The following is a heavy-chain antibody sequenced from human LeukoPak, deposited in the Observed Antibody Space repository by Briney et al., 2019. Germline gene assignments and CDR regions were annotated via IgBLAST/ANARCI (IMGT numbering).Heavy chain of an antibody. CDR3: AREMTGYYYDSSGPRIDY. CDR1: GGTFSSYA. J-gene: IGHJ4*02. Sequence: SVKVSCNASGGTFSSYAISWVRQAPGHGLEWMGRIIPIFGTANYAQKFQGRVTITADKSTSTAYMELSSLRSEDTAVYYCAREMTGYYYDSSGPRIDYWGQGTLVTVSS. CDR2: IIPIFGTA. D-gene: IGHD3-22*01. V-gene: IGHV1-69*06.